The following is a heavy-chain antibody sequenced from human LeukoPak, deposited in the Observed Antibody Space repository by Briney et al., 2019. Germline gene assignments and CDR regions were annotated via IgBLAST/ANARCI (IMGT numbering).Heavy chain of an antibody. D-gene: IGHD3-10*01. CDR2: IYWDDDK. CDR1: GFGRGTRGVG. V-gene: IGHV2-5*02. Sequence: ESGPTLVHPTQPLTLTCTFSGFGRGTRGVGVGWIRQPPVKALEWLALIYWDDDKRYRPSLKSSLTITKDTSKTQVVLTITNIDPVDTATYSCAHRRPVFPPAFDIWGQGTMVTVSS. J-gene: IGHJ3*02. CDR3: AHRRPVFPPAFDI.